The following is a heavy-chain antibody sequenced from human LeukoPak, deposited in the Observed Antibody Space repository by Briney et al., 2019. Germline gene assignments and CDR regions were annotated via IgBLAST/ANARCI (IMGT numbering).Heavy chain of an antibody. Sequence: ASVKVSCKASGYTFTSYDINWVRQATGQGLEWIGWINPNSGNTGSAQKFQGRVTMTRNTSISTAYMELSSLRSEHTAVYYCARAYSSSWYFSVASAFDIWGQGTMVTVSS. V-gene: IGHV1-8*01. J-gene: IGHJ3*02. CDR1: GYTFTSYD. D-gene: IGHD6-13*01. CDR2: INPNSGNT. CDR3: ARAYSSSWYFSVASAFDI.